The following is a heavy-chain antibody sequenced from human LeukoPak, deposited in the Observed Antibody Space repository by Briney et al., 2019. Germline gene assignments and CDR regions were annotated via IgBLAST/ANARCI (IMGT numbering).Heavy chain of an antibody. V-gene: IGHV3-23*01. CDR1: GFTFSSYG. Sequence: GGSLRLSCAASGFTFSSYGMSWVRQAPGKGLEWVSAISGSGGSTYYADSAKGRFTISRDNSKNTLYLQMSSLKTEDTAVYYCATDRGARDYWGQGTLVTVSS. D-gene: IGHD1-26*01. CDR2: ISGSGGST. J-gene: IGHJ4*02. CDR3: ATDRGARDY.